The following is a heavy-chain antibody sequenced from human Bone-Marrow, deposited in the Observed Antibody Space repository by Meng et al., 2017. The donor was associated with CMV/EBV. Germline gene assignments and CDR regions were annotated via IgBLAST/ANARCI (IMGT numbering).Heavy chain of an antibody. V-gene: IGHV3-21*01. CDR3: AREAVAGSFKHGFDY. CDR1: GFSLSSYA. J-gene: IGHJ4*02. Sequence: GESLKISCAASGFSLSSYAMIWVRQTPGKGLEWVSFISDTSEFIYYADSVKGRFTISRDNAKNLVYLQMNGLRAEDTAIYYCAREAVAGSFKHGFDYWGQGTLVTVSS. D-gene: IGHD6-19*01. CDR2: ISDTSEFI.